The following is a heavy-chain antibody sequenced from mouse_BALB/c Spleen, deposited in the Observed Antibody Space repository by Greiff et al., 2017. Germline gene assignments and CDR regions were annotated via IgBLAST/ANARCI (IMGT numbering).Heavy chain of an antibody. D-gene: IGHD2-4*01. Sequence: VQLVESGPGLVAPSQSLSITCTVSGFSLTSYGVHWVRQPPGKGLEWLGVIWAGGSTNYNSALMSRLSISKDNSKSQVFLKMNSLQTDDTAMYYCARSLYDYDAYWGQGTLVTVSA. V-gene: IGHV2-9*02. CDR3: ARSLYDYDAY. J-gene: IGHJ3*01. CDR1: GFSLTSYG. CDR2: IWAGGST.